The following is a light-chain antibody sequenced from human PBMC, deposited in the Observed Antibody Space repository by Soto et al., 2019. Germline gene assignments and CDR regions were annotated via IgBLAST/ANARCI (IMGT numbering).Light chain of an antibody. CDR3: QQHSNWPLT. V-gene: IGKV3-11*01. CDR2: DAS. CDR1: QSVGSN. Sequence: ENVFTQSPGTPSLSPGEKAPPSRRASQSVGSNLAWYQQNPGQAPRLLIFDASNRATGIPARFSGSGSGTDFILAISSLEPEDFVVYYCQQHSNWPLTFGGGTKVDIK. J-gene: IGKJ4*01.